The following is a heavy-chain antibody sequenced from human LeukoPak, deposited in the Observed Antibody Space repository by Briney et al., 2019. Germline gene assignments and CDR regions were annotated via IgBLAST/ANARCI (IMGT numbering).Heavy chain of an antibody. Sequence: ASVTVSCKASGYTFTSYYVHWVRQAPGQGLEWMGIINPSGGSTSYAQKFQGRVTMTRDTSTSTVYMELSSLRSEDTAVYYCATSSGYCSSTSCYLGRKEFDYWGQGTLVTVSS. CDR2: INPSGGST. J-gene: IGHJ4*02. CDR3: ATSSGYCSSTSCYLGRKEFDY. CDR1: GYTFTSYY. D-gene: IGHD2-2*01. V-gene: IGHV1-46*03.